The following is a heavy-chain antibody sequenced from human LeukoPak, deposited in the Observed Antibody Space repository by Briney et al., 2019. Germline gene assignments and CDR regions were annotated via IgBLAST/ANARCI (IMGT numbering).Heavy chain of an antibody. CDR2: IYTSGST. CDR1: GGSISSYY. J-gene: IGHJ6*03. Sequence: SETLSLTCTVSGGSISSYYWSWIRQPAGKGLESIGRIYTSGSTNYNPSLKSRVTMSVDTSKNQFSLKLSSVTAADTAVYYCARDRREGCSSTSCRLGNYYYYMDVWGKGTTVTVSS. D-gene: IGHD2-2*01. V-gene: IGHV4-4*07. CDR3: ARDRREGCSSTSCRLGNYYYYMDV.